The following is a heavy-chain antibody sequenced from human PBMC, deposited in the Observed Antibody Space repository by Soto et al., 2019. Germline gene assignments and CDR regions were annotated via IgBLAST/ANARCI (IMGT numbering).Heavy chain of an antibody. CDR2: IRGDGGQT. Sequence: GGSLRLSCTASGFTFSSYGMGWVRQAPGKGLQWVSTIRGDGGQTHYTDSVKGRFSISRDNSKNTVYLQMDSLRAEDTAMYFCARDVGLDSDDFFAYWGQGTKVTVYS. V-gene: IGHV3-23*01. J-gene: IGHJ4*02. D-gene: IGHD3-9*01. CDR3: ARDVGLDSDDFFAY. CDR1: GFTFSSYG.